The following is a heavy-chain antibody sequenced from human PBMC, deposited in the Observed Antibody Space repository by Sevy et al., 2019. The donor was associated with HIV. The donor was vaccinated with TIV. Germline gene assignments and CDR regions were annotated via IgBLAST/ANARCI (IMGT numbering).Heavy chain of an antibody. D-gene: IGHD2-15*01. CDR2: IWYDRSNK. Sequence: GGSLRLSCAASGFTFSSYGMHGVRQAPCKGLEWVAVIWYDRSNKYYADSVKGRFTISRDNSKNTLYLQMNSLRAEDTAVYYCAREGPRYCSGGSCFEDAFDIWGQGTMVTVSS. CDR3: AREGPRYCSGGSCFEDAFDI. V-gene: IGHV3-33*01. J-gene: IGHJ3*02. CDR1: GFTFSSYG.